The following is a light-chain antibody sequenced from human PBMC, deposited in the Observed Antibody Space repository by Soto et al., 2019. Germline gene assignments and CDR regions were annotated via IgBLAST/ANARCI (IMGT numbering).Light chain of an antibody. V-gene: IGLV2-14*01. CDR3: TSYPRRSPYV. CDR1: SSYVGGYYF. CDR2: EVT. J-gene: IGLJ1*01. Sequence: QSVLTQPASVCGAPGQSITISCTGTSSYVGGYYFVSWYQHHPGKSPKLLIFEVTNRPSGVSHRSSGSKSGNTASLTISGLQVEDEADYYCTSYPRRSPYVFGTGTXVT.